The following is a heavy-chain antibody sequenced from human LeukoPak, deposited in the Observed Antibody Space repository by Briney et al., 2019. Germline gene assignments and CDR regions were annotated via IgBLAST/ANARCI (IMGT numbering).Heavy chain of an antibody. Sequence: PGGSLRLSCAASGFTFSSYGMHWVRQAPGKGLEWVAVMWYDGSNKYYADSVKGRFTISRDNSKNTLYLQMNSLRAEDTAVYYCAKGRRYSSGWYHFDYWGQGTPVTVSS. D-gene: IGHD6-19*01. V-gene: IGHV3-33*06. J-gene: IGHJ4*02. CDR1: GFTFSSYG. CDR3: AKGRRYSSGWYHFDY. CDR2: MWYDGSNK.